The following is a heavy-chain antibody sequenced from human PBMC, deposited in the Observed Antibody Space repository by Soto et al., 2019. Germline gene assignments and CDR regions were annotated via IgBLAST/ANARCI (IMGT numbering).Heavy chain of an antibody. CDR2: ISASGITT. CDR3: AEDEGSSPNWFDS. J-gene: IGHJ5*01. Sequence: VQLLESGGGLVQPGGSLRLSCTASGFTFSNYAMSWVRQAPGKGLEWVSGISASGITTYYADSVKGRFTISRDNSRNSLYLQMISLRVEDTAVYFWAEDEGSSPNWFDSWGQGTLVTVSS. CDR1: GFTFSNYA. D-gene: IGHD6-13*01. V-gene: IGHV3-23*01.